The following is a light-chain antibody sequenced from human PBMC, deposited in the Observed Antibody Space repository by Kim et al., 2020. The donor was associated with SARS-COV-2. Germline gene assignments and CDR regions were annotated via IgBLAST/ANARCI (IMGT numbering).Light chain of an antibody. J-gene: IGKJ2*01. CDR1: QTMSRY. CDR2: AAS. Sequence: DIQMTQSPSSLSASVGDRVTITCRASQTMSRYLNWYQQKPGKAPKLLIYAASSLQTGVPSRFSGSGSGTDFTLSISSLQPEDAATYYCQQSYSTPYTFGQGTKLEI. V-gene: IGKV1-39*01. CDR3: QQSYSTPYT.